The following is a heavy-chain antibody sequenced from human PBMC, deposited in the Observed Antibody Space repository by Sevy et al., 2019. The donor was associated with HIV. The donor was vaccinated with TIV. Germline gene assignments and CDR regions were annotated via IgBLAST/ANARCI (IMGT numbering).Heavy chain of an antibody. D-gene: IGHD3-3*01. V-gene: IGHV3-64*01. Sequence: GSLRPLLSASGFTFRSYAMHLGRQASGKGLEYGLAICSNGGSTYYANFVKGRFTISRDNSKNTLYLQMGSLRAEDMAVYYCARGYDFWSGSDYYYYYYGMDVWGQGTTVTVSS. CDR2: ICSNGGST. CDR1: GFTFRSYA. CDR3: ARGYDFWSGSDYYYYYYGMDV. J-gene: IGHJ6*02.